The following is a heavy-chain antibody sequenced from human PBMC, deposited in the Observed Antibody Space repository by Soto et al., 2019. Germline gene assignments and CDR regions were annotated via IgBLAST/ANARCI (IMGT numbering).Heavy chain of an antibody. Sequence: VGSLRLSCAASGFTFSSYTMNWVRQAPGKGLEWVSSISSSSSYIYYADSVKSRFTISRDNAKNSLYLQMNSLRAEDTAVYYCASPGANSKPGYWGQGTLVTVSS. J-gene: IGHJ4*02. CDR2: ISSSSSYI. CDR3: ASPGANSKPGY. V-gene: IGHV3-21*01. CDR1: GFTFSSYT. D-gene: IGHD6-13*01.